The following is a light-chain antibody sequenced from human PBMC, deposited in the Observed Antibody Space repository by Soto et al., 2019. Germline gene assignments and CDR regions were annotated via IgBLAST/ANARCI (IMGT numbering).Light chain of an antibody. V-gene: IGKV1-39*01. CDR2: AAS. J-gene: IGKJ1*01. Sequence: DIQMTQSPSSLSASVGDRVTITCRASQSISSYLNWYQQKPGKAPKLLIYAASSLQSRVPSRFSGSGSGTDFTLTISSLQPEDFATDYCQQSYSTPRTFGQGTKVEIK. CDR3: QQSYSTPRT. CDR1: QSISSY.